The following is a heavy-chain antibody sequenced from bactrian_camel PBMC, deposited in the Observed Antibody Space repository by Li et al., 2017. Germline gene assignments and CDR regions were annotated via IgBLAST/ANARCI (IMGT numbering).Heavy chain of an antibody. CDR2: VDRDGST. J-gene: IGHJ6*01. V-gene: IGHV3S55*01. CDR1: ALTPSGYC. D-gene: IGHD1*01. Sequence: QVQLVESGGGSVEAGDTLTLSCATPALTPSGYCMGWFRQVPGKEREGLVAVDRDGSTAYGEAAKGRFTFSRDNTKNTLYLQIDNLQPEDTANYYCAPGLCKLDSVPSYARGAEGYWGLHTQVTVS. CDR3: APGLCKLDSVPSYARGAEGY.